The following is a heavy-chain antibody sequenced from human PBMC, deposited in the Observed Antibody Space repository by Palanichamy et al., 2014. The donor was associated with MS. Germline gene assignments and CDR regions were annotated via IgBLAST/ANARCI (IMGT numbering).Heavy chain of an antibody. Sequence: QVQLQESGPGLVKPSETLSLTCTVSGDSIANKYWSWIRQPAGKRLEWIGRISASGRTNYNPSLKSRVTMSIDTSENQFSLKLDSVTDADTAVFYCARDDTTSLDYWGQGTLVTVSS. J-gene: IGHJ4*02. D-gene: IGHD4-17*01. CDR2: ISASGRT. V-gene: IGHV4-4*07. CDR1: GDSIANKY. CDR3: ARDDTTSLDY.